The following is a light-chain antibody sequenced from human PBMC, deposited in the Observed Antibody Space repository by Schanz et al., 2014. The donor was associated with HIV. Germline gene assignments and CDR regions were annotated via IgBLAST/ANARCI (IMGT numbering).Light chain of an antibody. J-gene: IGKJ4*01. CDR1: QGISNY. Sequence: DIQMTQSPSSLSASVGDRVTITCRASQGISNYLAWYQQKPGKVPKLLIYAASSSQSGVPSRFSGSGSGTDFTLTINGLQPEDVATYYCQQSYSTPQAFGGGTKVEIK. CDR3: QQSYSTPQA. V-gene: IGKV1-27*01. CDR2: AAS.